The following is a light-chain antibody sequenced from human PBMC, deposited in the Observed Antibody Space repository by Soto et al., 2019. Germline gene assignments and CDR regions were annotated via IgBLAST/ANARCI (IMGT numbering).Light chain of an antibody. Sequence: QSVLTQPPSASASLGASVTLTCTLSSGYSNYKVDWYQQRPGKGPRFVMRVGTGGIVGSKGDGIPDRFSVLGSGLNRYLTIKNIQEEDESDYHCGADHGSGSNFRFGGGTKVTVL. CDR3: GADHGSGSNFR. V-gene: IGLV9-49*01. CDR2: VGTGGIVG. J-gene: IGLJ2*01. CDR1: SGYSNYK.